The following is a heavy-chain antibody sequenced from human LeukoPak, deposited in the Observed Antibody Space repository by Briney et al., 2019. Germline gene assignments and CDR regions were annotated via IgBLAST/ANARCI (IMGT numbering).Heavy chain of an antibody. CDR3: ARRGSDSRPRDYYYYYMDV. Sequence: SETLSLTCSISDDSINNDRYFWAWIRQPPGKGLEWIASINYSGRTYYNPSLNSRLIISVDTSKNQFSLKLSSVTAADTAVYYCARRGSDSRPRDYYYYYMDVWGKGTTVTVSS. CDR1: DDSINNDRYF. J-gene: IGHJ6*03. D-gene: IGHD3-22*01. CDR2: INYSGRT. V-gene: IGHV4-39*07.